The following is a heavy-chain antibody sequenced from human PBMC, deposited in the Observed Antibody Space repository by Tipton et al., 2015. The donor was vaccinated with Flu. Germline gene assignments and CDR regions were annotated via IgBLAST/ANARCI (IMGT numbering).Heavy chain of an antibody. CDR2: IKQDASEK. V-gene: IGHV3-7*01. CDR3: AGGSGWLITD. D-gene: IGHD6-19*01. J-gene: IGHJ4*02. CDR1: GFTFSTYW. Sequence: SGFTFSTYWMTWVRQAPGKGLEWVAIIKQDASEKLYVDSVEGRFTISRDNAKNSLSLQMDSLRGDDTAVYYCAGGSGWLITDWGQGTLVTVSS.